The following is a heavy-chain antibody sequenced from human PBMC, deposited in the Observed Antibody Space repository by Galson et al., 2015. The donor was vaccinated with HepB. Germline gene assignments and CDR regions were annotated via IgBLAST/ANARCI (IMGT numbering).Heavy chain of an antibody. CDR1: GLTFSSYA. CDR3: AKVSGGSSSFDY. V-gene: IGHV3-23*01. D-gene: IGHD1-26*01. CDR2: LSDTGDSI. J-gene: IGHJ4*02. Sequence: SLRLSCAVSGLTFSSYAVSWVRQAPGQGLECVSTLSDTGDSIHYADSVKGRFTISRDKSKNTLYLQMNSLRAEDTAVYYCAKVSGGSSSFDYWGQGTLVTVSS.